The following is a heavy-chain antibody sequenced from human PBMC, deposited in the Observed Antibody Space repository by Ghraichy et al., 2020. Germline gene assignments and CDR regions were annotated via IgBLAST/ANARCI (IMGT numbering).Heavy chain of an antibody. V-gene: IGHV1-46*01. Sequence: ASVKVSCKASGYTFTSYYMHWVRQAPGQGLEWMGIINPSGGSTSYAQKFQGRVTMTRDTSTSTVYMELSSLRSEDTAVYYCARDHDSLTGYYDSSGYFGYWGQGTLVTVSS. CDR2: INPSGGST. CDR1: GYTFTSYY. J-gene: IGHJ4*02. CDR3: ARDHDSLTGYYDSSGYFGY. D-gene: IGHD3-22*01.